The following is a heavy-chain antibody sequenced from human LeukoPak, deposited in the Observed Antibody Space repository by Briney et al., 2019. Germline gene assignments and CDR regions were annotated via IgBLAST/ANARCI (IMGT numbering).Heavy chain of an antibody. V-gene: IGHV4-30-2*01. J-gene: IGHJ3*02. CDR3: ASRDGFSAFDI. CDR2: IYHSGST. Sequence: SETLSLTCAVSGGSISSGGYSWSWIRQPPGKGLEWIGYIYHSGSTYYNPSLKSRVTISVDRSKNQFSLKLSSVTAADTAAYYCASRDGFSAFDIWGQGTMVTVSS. D-gene: IGHD5-24*01. CDR1: GGSISSGGYS.